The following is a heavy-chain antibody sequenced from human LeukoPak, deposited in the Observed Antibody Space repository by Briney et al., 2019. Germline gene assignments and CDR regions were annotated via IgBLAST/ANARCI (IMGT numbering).Heavy chain of an antibody. D-gene: IGHD3-22*01. CDR2: FDPEDGET. CDR1: GYTLTELS. J-gene: IGHJ6*02. CDR3: ATDSYYYDSSGPGHYGMDV. Sequence: ASVKVSCKVSGYTLTELSMHWVRQAPGKGLEWMGGFDPEDGETIYAQKSQGRVTMTEDTSTDTAYMELSSLRSEDTAVYYCATDSYYYDSSGPGHYGMDVWGQGTTVTVSS. V-gene: IGHV1-24*01.